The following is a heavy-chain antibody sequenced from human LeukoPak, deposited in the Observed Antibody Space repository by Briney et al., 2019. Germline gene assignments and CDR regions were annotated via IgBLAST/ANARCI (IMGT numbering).Heavy chain of an antibody. CDR1: GFTFSDYS. D-gene: IGHD2-2*01. J-gene: IGHJ4*02. CDR2: ISYSGGST. CDR3: AKDGDYCSSTSCYLDY. Sequence: GGSLRLSCAASGFTFSDYSMSCVRQAPGKGLEWVSAISYSGGSTYYADSVKGRFTISRDNSKNTLYLQMNSLRAEDTAVYYCAKDGDYCSSTSCYLDYWGQGTLVTVSS. V-gene: IGHV3-23*01.